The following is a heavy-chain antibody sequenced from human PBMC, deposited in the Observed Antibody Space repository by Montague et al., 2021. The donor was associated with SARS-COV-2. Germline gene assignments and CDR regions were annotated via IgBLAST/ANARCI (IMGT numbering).Heavy chain of an antibody. CDR2: IYYGGST. Sequence: SETLSLTCTVSGGSISSYYWSWIRQPPGKGLEWIGYIYYGGSTNXNPSLKSRVTISVDTSKNQFSLKLSSVTAADTAVYYCARRSLGYCSGGSCYSAFDPWGQGTLVTVSS. D-gene: IGHD2-15*01. J-gene: IGHJ5*02. V-gene: IGHV4-59*01. CDR1: GGSISSYY. CDR3: ARRSLGYCSGGSCYSAFDP.